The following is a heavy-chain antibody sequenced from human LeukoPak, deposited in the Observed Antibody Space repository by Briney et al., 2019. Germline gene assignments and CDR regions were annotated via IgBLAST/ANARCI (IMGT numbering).Heavy chain of an antibody. CDR2: IYYSGST. D-gene: IGHD3-10*01. Sequence: PSETLSLTCTVSGGSINDYYWTWIRQPPGKGLEWIGYIYYSGSTNYNPSLKSRVTISLDTPKNQVSLKLSSVTAADTAIYYCARIYGSYSPDYWGQGTLVTVSS. J-gene: IGHJ4*02. CDR1: GGSINDYY. CDR3: ARIYGSYSPDY. V-gene: IGHV4-59*01.